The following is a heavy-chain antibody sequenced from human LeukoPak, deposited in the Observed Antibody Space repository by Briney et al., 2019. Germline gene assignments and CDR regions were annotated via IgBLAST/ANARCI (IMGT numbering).Heavy chain of an antibody. CDR2: IASSGGIK. CDR1: RFPFSVYE. D-gene: IGHD6-19*01. J-gene: IGHJ4*02. V-gene: IGHV3-48*03. Sequence: PGGSLRLSCAVSRFPFSVYEFNWVRQAPGKGVEGVANIASSGGIKYYADSVEGRFSISRDNAKNSLYLQMNSLRVEDTGFYYCALLAVASDFDYWGQGALVTVSS. CDR3: ALLAVASDFDY.